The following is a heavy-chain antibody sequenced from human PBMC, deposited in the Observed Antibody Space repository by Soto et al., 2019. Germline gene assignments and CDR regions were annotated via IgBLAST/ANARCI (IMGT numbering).Heavy chain of an antibody. V-gene: IGHV3-23*01. CDR3: AKDRYLDHDSRGYLFDN. Sequence: EVQLLESGGDLIQPGGSLRLSCAASGFTFNIYAMTWVRHAPGKGLEWVSAISRYGDITYYADSVEGRFSISRDNSKNTLYLQMNSLRAEDTAVYYCAKDRYLDHDSRGYLFDNWGQGTLVTVSS. CDR1: GFTFNIYA. D-gene: IGHD3-22*01. J-gene: IGHJ4*02. CDR2: ISRYGDIT.